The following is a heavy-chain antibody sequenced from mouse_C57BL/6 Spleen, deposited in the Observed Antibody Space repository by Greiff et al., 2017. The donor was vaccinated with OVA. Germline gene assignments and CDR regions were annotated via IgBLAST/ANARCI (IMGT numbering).Heavy chain of an antibody. V-gene: IGHV1-22*01. D-gene: IGHD2-1*01. CDR2: INPNNGGT. CDR1: GYTFTDYN. CDR3: ARNYGNFWYFDV. Sequence: EVQLQQSGPELVKPGASVKMSCKASGYTFTDYNMHWVKQSHGKSLEWIGYINPNNGGTSYNQKFKGKATLTVNKSSSTAYMELRSLTSEDSAVYYCARNYGNFWYFDVWGTGTTVTVPS. J-gene: IGHJ1*03.